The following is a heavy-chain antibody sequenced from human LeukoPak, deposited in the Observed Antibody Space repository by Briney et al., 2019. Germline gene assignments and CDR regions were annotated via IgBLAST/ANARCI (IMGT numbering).Heavy chain of an antibody. CDR1: GFTFSRYW. D-gene: IGHD1-26*01. CDR2: IKQDGSEK. CDR3: ARAMVWDHGDY. Sequence: PGGSLRLSCAASGFTFSRYWMTWVRQAPGEGLEWVANIKQDGSEKYYVDSVKGRFTISRDNAKNSLYLQMNSLRAEDTAVYYCARAMVWDHGDYWGQGTLVTVSS. J-gene: IGHJ4*02. V-gene: IGHV3-7*01.